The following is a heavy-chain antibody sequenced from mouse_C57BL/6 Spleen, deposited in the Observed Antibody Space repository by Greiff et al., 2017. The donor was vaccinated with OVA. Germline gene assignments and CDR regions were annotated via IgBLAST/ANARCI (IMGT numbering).Heavy chain of an antibody. CDR3: ARGGYDGGWFAY. V-gene: IGHV1-80*01. CDR2: IYPGDGDT. Sequence: VQLQQSGAELVKPGASVKISCKASGYAFSSYWMNWVKQRPGKGLEWIGQIYPGDGDTNYHGKFKGKATLTADKSYSTAYMQLSSLTSEDAAVYCCARGGYDGGWFAYWGQGTLVTVSA. CDR1: GYAFSSYW. J-gene: IGHJ3*01. D-gene: IGHD2-2*01.